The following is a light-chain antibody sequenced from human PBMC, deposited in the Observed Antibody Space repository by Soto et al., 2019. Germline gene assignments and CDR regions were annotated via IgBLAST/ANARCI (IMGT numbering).Light chain of an antibody. CDR2: EVS. V-gene: IGLV2-14*01. CDR3: TSYSRYRVLV. Sequence: QSVLTQPASVSGSLGQSITISCTGTSSDIGGYKYVSWYQQHPGKAPKLIIFEVSNRPSGVSDRFSGSNSGNTASLTISGLRAEDEAAYYCTSYSRYRVLVFGGGTKVTV. CDR1: SSDIGGYKY. J-gene: IGLJ3*02.